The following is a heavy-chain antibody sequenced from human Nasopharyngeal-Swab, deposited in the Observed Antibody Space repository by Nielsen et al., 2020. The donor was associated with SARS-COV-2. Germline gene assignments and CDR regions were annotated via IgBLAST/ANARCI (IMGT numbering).Heavy chain of an antibody. CDR2: ISSSSSTI. V-gene: IGHV3-48*02. J-gene: IGHJ6*02. CDR1: GFTFSSYS. Sequence: GESLKISCAASGFTFSSYSMNWVRQAPGKGLEWVSYISSSSSTIYYADSVKGRFTISRDNAKNSLYLQMNSLRDEDTAVYYCASKAYSSGWTVDYYGTDVWGQGTTVTVSS. CDR3: ASKAYSSGWTVDYYGTDV. D-gene: IGHD6-19*01.